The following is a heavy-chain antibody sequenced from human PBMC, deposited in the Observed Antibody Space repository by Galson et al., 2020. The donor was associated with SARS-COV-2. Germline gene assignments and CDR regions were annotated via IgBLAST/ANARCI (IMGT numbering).Heavy chain of an antibody. J-gene: IGHJ6*03. V-gene: IGHV3-23*01. D-gene: IGHD3-10*01. CDR3: AKDLVRGIGYMDV. Sequence: GGPLRLSCVASGFTFSRYGMSWVRQAPGQGLDWVATTSATTYYADSVKGRFTISRDDSKNMLYLQMNGLRADDTAVYYCAKDLVRGIGYMDVWGSGTTVTISS. CDR2: TSATT. CDR1: GFTFSRYG.